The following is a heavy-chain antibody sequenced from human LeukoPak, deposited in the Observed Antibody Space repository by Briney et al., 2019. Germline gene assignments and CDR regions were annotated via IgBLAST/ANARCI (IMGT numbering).Heavy chain of an antibody. Sequence: GRSVRLSCGPSGFTYKSYAMHGLRQAPGKGREGVAFISYDGINKYYADSVKGRFTISRDNSKNTLYLQMNSLRAEDTAVYYWAREVIAAAGIDAFDIWGQGTMVTVSS. CDR1: GFTYKSYA. CDR3: AREVIAAAGIDAFDI. CDR2: ISYDGINK. D-gene: IGHD6-13*01. J-gene: IGHJ3*02. V-gene: IGHV3-30-3*01.